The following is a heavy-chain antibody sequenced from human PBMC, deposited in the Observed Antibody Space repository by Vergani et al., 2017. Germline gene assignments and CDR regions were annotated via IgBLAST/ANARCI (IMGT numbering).Heavy chain of an antibody. CDR1: GGSISSYY. Sequence: QVQLQESGPGLVKPSETLSLTCTVSGGSISSYYWSWIRQPPGMGLEWIGYIYYSGSTNYNPSLKSRVTISVATSKNQFSLKLSSVTAADTAVYYCARWDYSNGHENWFDPWGQGTLVIVSS. CDR3: ARWDYSNGHENWFDP. D-gene: IGHD4-11*01. V-gene: IGHV4-59*01. J-gene: IGHJ5*02. CDR2: IYYSGST.